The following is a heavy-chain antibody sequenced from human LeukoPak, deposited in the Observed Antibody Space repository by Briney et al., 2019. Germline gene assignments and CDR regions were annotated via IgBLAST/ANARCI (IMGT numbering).Heavy chain of an antibody. CDR3: ARTRTTVTTLVRYSWFDP. Sequence: PSETLSLTCAVYGGSFSGYYWSWIRQPPGKGLEWTGEINHSGSTNYNPSLKSRVTISVDTSKNQFSLKLSSVTAADTAVYYCARTRTTVTTLVRYSWFDPWGQGTLVTVSS. CDR2: INHSGST. D-gene: IGHD4-11*01. CDR1: GGSFSGYY. J-gene: IGHJ5*02. V-gene: IGHV4-34*01.